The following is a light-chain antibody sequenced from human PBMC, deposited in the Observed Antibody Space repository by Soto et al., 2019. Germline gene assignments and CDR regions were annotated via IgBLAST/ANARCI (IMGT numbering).Light chain of an antibody. V-gene: IGLV2-14*01. Sequence: QSVLTQPASVSGSPGQSITISCTGTSSDVGDYNYVSWYQQHPGKAPKVMIYDVSNRPSGVSNRFSGSKSGNTASLTISGLQAEDEADYYCTSYTSSSTYVFRTGTKVTVL. CDR1: SSDVGDYNY. CDR2: DVS. CDR3: TSYTSSSTYV. J-gene: IGLJ1*01.